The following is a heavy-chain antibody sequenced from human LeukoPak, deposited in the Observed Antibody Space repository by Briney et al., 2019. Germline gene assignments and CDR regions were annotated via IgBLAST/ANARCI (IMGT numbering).Heavy chain of an antibody. J-gene: IGHJ4*02. V-gene: IGHV3-30-3*02. CDR3: AKQLGYCSDGSCYFPY. CDR1: GFTFSSYA. CDR2: ISYDGSNK. D-gene: IGHD2-15*01. Sequence: GGSLRLSCAASGFTFSSYAMHWVRQAPGKGLEWVAVISYDGSNKYYADSVKGRFTVSRDNSKNTLYLQMNSLRAEDTAVYYCAKQLGYCSDGSCYFPYWGQGTLVTVSS.